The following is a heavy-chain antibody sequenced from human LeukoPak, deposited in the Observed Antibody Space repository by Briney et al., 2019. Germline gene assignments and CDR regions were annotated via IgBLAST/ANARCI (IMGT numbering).Heavy chain of an antibody. V-gene: IGHV3-64D*09. CDR2: ISSNGGSK. CDR3: VASPDIVAPFDY. D-gene: IGHD5-12*01. Sequence: GGSLRLSCSASGFTFSSYSMHWVRQAPGKGLEYVSGISSNGGSKNYADSVKGRFTISRDNSKNTLYLQMSSLRPEYTAVYYCVASPDIVAPFDYWGQGTLVTVSS. CDR1: GFTFSSYS. J-gene: IGHJ4*02.